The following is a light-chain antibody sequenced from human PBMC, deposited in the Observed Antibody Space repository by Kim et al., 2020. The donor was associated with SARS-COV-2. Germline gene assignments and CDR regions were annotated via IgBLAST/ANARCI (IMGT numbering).Light chain of an antibody. CDR1: ELGDKY. Sequence: SYELTQPPSVSVSPGQTASITCSGDELGDKYVFWYQQKPGQSPVLVIYQDIKRPAGMPERFSASNFGNTATLTISGTQATDEADYYCQAWDSGTAVVFG. V-gene: IGLV3-1*01. CDR3: QAWDSGTAVV. J-gene: IGLJ2*01. CDR2: QDI.